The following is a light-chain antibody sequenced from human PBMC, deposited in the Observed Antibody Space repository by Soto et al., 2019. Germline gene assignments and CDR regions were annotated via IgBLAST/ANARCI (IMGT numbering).Light chain of an antibody. V-gene: IGKV1-5*01. Sequence: DIQMTQSPSSLSASVGDRVTITCRASQSISSWLAWYQQKPGKVPKLLIYDASSLESGVPSRFSGSGSGTEFTLTISSLQPDDFATYYCQQYNSSPWTFGQGTKVDIK. CDR3: QQYNSSPWT. CDR1: QSISSW. J-gene: IGKJ1*01. CDR2: DAS.